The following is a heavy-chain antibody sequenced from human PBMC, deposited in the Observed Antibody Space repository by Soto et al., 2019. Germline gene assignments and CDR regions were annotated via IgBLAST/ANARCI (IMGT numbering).Heavy chain of an antibody. CDR2: IWYDGSNK. CDR3: ARDRSRPYHFAY. D-gene: IGHD6-13*01. CDR1: GFTFSSYG. V-gene: IGHV3-33*01. Sequence: GGSLRLSCAASGFTFSSYGMHWVRQAPGKGLEWVAVIWYDGSNKYYADSVKGRFTISRDNSKNTLYPQMNSLRAEDTAVYYRARDRSRPYHFAYWGQGPLVTFS. J-gene: IGHJ4*02.